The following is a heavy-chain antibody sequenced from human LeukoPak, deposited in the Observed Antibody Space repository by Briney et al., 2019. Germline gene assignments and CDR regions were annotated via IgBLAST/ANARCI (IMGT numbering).Heavy chain of an antibody. D-gene: IGHD3-22*01. J-gene: IGHJ4*02. CDR3: VRLTESFFDSRSDY. V-gene: IGHV3-23*01. CDR1: GFTFSRYA. CDR2: ITGSASKT. Sequence: GGSLRLSCAASGFTFSRYAMSWVRQAPGRGPEWLSAITGSASKTYYAVSVKGRFIISRDNSKNTLSLQMSGLRVDDTAVYYCVRLTESFFDSRSDYWGQGILVTVSA.